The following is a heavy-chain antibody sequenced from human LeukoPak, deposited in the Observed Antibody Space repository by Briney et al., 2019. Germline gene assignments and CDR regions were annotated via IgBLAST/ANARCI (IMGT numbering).Heavy chain of an antibody. J-gene: IGHJ3*02. D-gene: IGHD3-3*01. Sequence: GGSLRLSCAASGFTFSGYWMHWVRQAPGKGLVWVSRIKTDGSSTTYADSVKGRFTISRDNAKNSLYLEMNSLRAEDTAVYYCARSYDFWSGYQHHDAFDIWGQGTMVTVSS. CDR1: GFTFSGYW. V-gene: IGHV3-74*01. CDR3: ARSYDFWSGYQHHDAFDI. CDR2: IKTDGSST.